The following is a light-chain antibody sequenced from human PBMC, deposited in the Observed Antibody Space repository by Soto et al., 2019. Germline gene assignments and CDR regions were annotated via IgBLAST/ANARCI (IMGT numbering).Light chain of an antibody. Sequence: DIPMTQSPSSLSASVGDRVTITCRASQSIRTYLNWYQQKPGKAPKFLIYAASTLQSGVPSRFSGRGSGTDFTLTISSLQPEDFATYYCQQTYSNPRTFGQGTKVEIK. CDR2: AAS. V-gene: IGKV1-39*01. CDR3: QQTYSNPRT. J-gene: IGKJ1*01. CDR1: QSIRTY.